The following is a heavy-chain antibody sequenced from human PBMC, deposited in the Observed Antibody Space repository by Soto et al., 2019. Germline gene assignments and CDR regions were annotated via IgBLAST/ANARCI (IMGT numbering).Heavy chain of an antibody. CDR3: ARSLKRRLDAFDI. CDR2: IVVGSGNT. Sequence: ASVKVSCKASGFTFTSSAVQWVRQARGQRLEWIGWIVVGSGNTNYAQKFQGRVTITADESTSTAYMELSSLRSEDTAVYYCARSLKRRLDAFDIWGQGTMVTV. V-gene: IGHV1-58*01. D-gene: IGHD2-8*01. CDR1: GFTFTSSA. J-gene: IGHJ3*02.